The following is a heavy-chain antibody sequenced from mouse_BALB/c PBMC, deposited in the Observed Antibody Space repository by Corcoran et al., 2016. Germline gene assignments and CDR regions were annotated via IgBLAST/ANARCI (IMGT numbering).Heavy chain of an antibody. J-gene: IGHJ4*01. CDR2: INTYTGEP. Sequence: QIELVQSGPELKKPGETVKISCTASGYTFTNYGMNWVKQAPGKGLKGMGWINTYTGEPTYADDFKGRFAFSLETSARPAYLQINNLKNEDTATYFCAREPYAMDYWGQGTSVTVSS. V-gene: IGHV9-3-1*01. CDR1: GYTFTNYG. CDR3: AREPYAMDY.